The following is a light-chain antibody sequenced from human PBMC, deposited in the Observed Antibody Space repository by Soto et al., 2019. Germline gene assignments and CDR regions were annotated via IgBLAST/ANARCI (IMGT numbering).Light chain of an antibody. CDR2: TAS. CDR1: QSVGNNY. Sequence: IVLTQSPDTLSLSPGERATLSCRASQSVGNNYLAWYQQKPGQAPRLLIYTASIRATGIPDRFSGSGSGTDFTLTISRLEPEDFAVYHCQQYSSSPLTFGGGTKVDIK. V-gene: IGKV3-20*01. CDR3: QQYSSSPLT. J-gene: IGKJ4*01.